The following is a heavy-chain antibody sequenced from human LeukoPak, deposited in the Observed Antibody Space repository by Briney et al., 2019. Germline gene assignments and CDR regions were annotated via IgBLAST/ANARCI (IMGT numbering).Heavy chain of an antibody. V-gene: IGHV5-51*01. J-gene: IGHJ3*02. CDR3: ARRMIRGIIWAFDI. CDR1: GYSFTSQW. Sequence: GESPKISCQGSGYSFTSQWIAWVRQMPGKGLEWMGIIYPGDSDIRYSPSFEGQVTFSADKSISTAYLQWSSLKASDTAMYYCARRMIRGIIWAFDIWGQGTMVTVSS. CDR2: IYPGDSDI. D-gene: IGHD3-10*01.